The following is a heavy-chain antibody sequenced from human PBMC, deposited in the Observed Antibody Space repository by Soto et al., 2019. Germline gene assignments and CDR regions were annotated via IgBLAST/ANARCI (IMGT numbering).Heavy chain of an antibody. CDR3: ARDNGGAFDI. D-gene: IGHD6-25*01. J-gene: IGHJ3*02. CDR2: IYYSGST. Sequence: PSETLSLTCTVSGGSISSYYWSWIRQPPGKGLEWIGYIYYSGSTNYSPSLKSRVTISVDTSKNQFSLKLSSVTAADTAVYYCARDNGGAFDIWGQGTMVTVSS. CDR1: GGSISSYY. V-gene: IGHV4-59*01.